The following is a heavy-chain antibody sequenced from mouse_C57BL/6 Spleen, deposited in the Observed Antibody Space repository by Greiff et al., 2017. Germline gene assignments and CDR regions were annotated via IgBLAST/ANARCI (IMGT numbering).Heavy chain of an antibody. Sequence: QVQLQQPGAELVKPGASVKMSCKASGYTFTSYWITWVKQRPGQGLEWIGDIYPGSGSTNYNEKFKSKATLTVDTSSSTAYMQLRSLTSEASAVYYCASRAYYSNLDYWGQGTTLTVSS. CDR3: ASRAYYSNLDY. CDR2: IYPGSGST. J-gene: IGHJ2*01. D-gene: IGHD2-5*01. CDR1: GYTFTSYW. V-gene: IGHV1-55*01.